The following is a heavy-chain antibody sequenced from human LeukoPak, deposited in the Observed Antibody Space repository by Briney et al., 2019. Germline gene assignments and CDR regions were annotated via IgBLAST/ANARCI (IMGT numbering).Heavy chain of an antibody. CDR1: GGTFSSYA. CDR2: IIPIFGTA. Sequence: GASVKVSCKASGGTFSSYAISWVRQAPGQGLEWMGGIIPIFGTANYAQKFQGRVTITTDESTSTAYMELSSLRSEDTAVYYCARESGVAAAEGANFDYWGQGTLVTVSS. J-gene: IGHJ4*02. V-gene: IGHV1-69*05. D-gene: IGHD6-13*01. CDR3: ARESGVAAAEGANFDY.